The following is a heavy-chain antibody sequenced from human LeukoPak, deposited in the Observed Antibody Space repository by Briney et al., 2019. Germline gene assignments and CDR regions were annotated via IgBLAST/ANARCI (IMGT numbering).Heavy chain of an antibody. J-gene: IGHJ5*02. D-gene: IGHD2-2*01. Sequence: GGSLRLSCAASGFTFSSYWMSWVRQAPGKGLEWVANIKQDGSEKYYVDSVKGRFTISRDNAKDSLYLQMNSLRAEDTAVYYCASPRDCSSTSCYGWFDPWGQGTLVTVSS. V-gene: IGHV3-7*01. CDR3: ASPRDCSSTSCYGWFDP. CDR2: IKQDGSEK. CDR1: GFTFSSYW.